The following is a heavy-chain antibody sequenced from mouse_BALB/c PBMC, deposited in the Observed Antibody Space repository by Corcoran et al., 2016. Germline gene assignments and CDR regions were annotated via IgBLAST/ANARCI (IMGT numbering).Heavy chain of an antibody. D-gene: IGHD3-2*01. CDR1: GYSFTSYY. V-gene: IGHV1-66*01. Sequence: QLVQSRPELVTRGASVKVSGKASGYSFTSYYIHWVKQRPGQGLEWIGWIFPGSGNTKYNEKFKGTATLTADTSSSTAYMQLSSLTSEDSAVYFCAKIARATCYCDYWGQGTTLTVSA. J-gene: IGHJ2*01. CDR2: IFPGSGNT. CDR3: AKIARATCYCDY.